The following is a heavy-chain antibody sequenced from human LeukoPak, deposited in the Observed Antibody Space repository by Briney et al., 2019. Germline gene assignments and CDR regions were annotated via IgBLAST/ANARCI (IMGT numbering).Heavy chain of an antibody. J-gene: IGHJ4*02. Sequence: RPSETLSLTCTVSGGSISSHHWSWIRQPPGKGLEWIGYICYSGSTNYKPSLKSRVTISVDTSKNQFSLKLTSVTAADTAVYYCARHLDIAASGTFDYWGQGTLVTVSS. CDR2: ICYSGST. V-gene: IGHV4-59*08. CDR1: GGSISSHH. D-gene: IGHD6-13*01. CDR3: ARHLDIAASGTFDY.